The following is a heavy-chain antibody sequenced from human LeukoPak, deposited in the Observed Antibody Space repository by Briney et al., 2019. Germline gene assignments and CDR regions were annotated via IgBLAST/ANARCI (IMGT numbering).Heavy chain of an antibody. V-gene: IGHV3-30*04. CDR3: ARDSGGYYYYYGMDV. CDR1: GFTFSSYV. CDR2: ISYDGSNK. D-gene: IGHD1-26*01. Sequence: GGSLRLSCAASGFTFSSYVMHWVRQAPGKGLEWVAVISYDGSNKYYADSVKGRFTLSRDNSKNTLYLQMNSLRDEDTAVYYCARDSGGYYYYYGMDVWGQGTTVTVSS. J-gene: IGHJ6*02.